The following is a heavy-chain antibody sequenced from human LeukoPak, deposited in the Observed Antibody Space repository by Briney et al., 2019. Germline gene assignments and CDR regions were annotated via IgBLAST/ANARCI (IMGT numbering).Heavy chain of an antibody. J-gene: IGHJ4*02. CDR3: ARGNLAVTYYFDY. CDR1: GYTFTGYC. D-gene: IGHD2-21*02. V-gene: IGHV1-2*02. CDR2: INPNSGGT. Sequence: GASVKVSCKASGYTFTGYCMFWVRLAPGQGLEWMGWINPNSGGTNYAQNFQGRVTMTRDTSISTAYMELSNLRSDDTAVYYCARGNLAVTYYFDYWGQGTLVTVSS.